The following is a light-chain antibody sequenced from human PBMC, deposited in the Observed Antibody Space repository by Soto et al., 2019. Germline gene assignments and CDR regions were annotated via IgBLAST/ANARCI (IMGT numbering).Light chain of an antibody. J-gene: IGLJ2*01. V-gene: IGLV2-14*01. CDR3: SSYTSSSTSV. CDR2: EVS. CDR1: SSDVGGYNY. Sequence: QSVLTQPASVSGSPGQSITISCTGTSSDVGGYNYVSWYQQHPGKAPKLMIYEVSNRPSGVSNRFSGCKSGNTASLTISGLQAEDEADYYCSSYTSSSTSVFGGGTKVTVL.